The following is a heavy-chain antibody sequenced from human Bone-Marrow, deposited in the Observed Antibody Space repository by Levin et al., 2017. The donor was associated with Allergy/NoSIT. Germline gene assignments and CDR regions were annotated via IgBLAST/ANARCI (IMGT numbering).Heavy chain of an antibody. Sequence: LTCAASGFTFSTYSMNWVRQAPGKGLEWVSYVSYSDSTVYYADSVQGRFIISRDNAKSSLYLQMNSLRDEDTAVYYCARVSEASLYPSFDYWGQGTLVTVSS. V-gene: IGHV3-48*02. CDR1: GFTFSTYS. CDR2: VSYSDSTV. CDR3: ARVSEASLYPSFDY. D-gene: IGHD2/OR15-2a*01. J-gene: IGHJ4*02.